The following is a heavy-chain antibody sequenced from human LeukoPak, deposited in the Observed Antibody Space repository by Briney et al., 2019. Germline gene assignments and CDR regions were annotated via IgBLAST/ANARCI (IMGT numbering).Heavy chain of an antibody. Sequence: GASVKVSCKASGGTFSSYAISWVRQAPGQGLEWMGGIIPIFGTANYAQKLQGRVTITTDESTSTAYMELSSLRSEDTAVYYCAGGSVGASWVIDYWGQGTLVTVSS. J-gene: IGHJ4*02. CDR1: GGTFSSYA. CDR3: AGGSVGASWVIDY. V-gene: IGHV1-69*05. D-gene: IGHD1-26*01. CDR2: IIPIFGTA.